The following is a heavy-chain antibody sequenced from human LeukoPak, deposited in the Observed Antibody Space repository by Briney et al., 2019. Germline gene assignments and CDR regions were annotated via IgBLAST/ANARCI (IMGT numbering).Heavy chain of an antibody. J-gene: IGHJ4*02. CDR3: ARSYPGGELSPYYFDY. Sequence: SGNLSCNASGVTCSSYPSSCVRRAPGQGLGWGRGVIPIFGTATYGQKFQGRVTITTDESTSTASMELSSLRSADTAVYYCARSYPGGELSPYYFDYWGQGTLVTVSS. CDR2: VIPIFGTA. V-gene: IGHV1-69*05. CDR1: GVTCSSYP. D-gene: IGHD3-16*02.